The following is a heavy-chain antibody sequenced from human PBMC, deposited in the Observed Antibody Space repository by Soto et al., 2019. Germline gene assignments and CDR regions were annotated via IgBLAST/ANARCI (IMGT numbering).Heavy chain of an antibody. D-gene: IGHD6-19*01. V-gene: IGHV3-30-3*01. CDR2: ILYDGTNK. J-gene: IGHJ5*01. CDR1: GFTFSNYV. CDR3: ARDRAVAGISRPFDS. Sequence: PGGSLRLSCAASGFTFSNYVMHWARQAPGKGLEWVAIILYDGTNKDYAESVKGRFTISRDNSKNTLYLQMNSLRSEDTAIYYCARDRAVAGISRPFDSWGHGTLVTVSS.